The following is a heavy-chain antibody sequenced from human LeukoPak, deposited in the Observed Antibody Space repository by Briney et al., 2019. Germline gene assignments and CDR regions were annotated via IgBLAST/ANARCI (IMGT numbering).Heavy chain of an antibody. CDR3: ASGGITFGGVIAIDY. CDR1: GVSISSSSYY. CDR2: IYYSGST. Sequence: SETLSLTCTVSGVSISSSSYYWSWIRQPPGKGLEWIGSIYYSGSTYYNPSLKSRVTISVDTSKNQFSLKLSSVTAADTAVYYCASGGITFGGVIAIDYWGQGTLVTVSS. J-gene: IGHJ4*02. V-gene: IGHV4-39*07. D-gene: IGHD3-16*02.